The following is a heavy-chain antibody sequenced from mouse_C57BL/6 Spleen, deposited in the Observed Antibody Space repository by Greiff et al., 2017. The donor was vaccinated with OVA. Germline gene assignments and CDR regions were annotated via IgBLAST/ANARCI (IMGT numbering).Heavy chain of an antibody. CDR3: TRVPAYYFDY. V-gene: IGHV5-9-1*02. CDR1: GFTFSSYA. CDR2: ISSGGDYI. J-gene: IGHJ2*01. Sequence: EVKVEESGEGLVKPGGSLKLSCAASGFTFSSYAMSWVRQTPEKRLEWVAYISSGGDYIYYADTVKGRFTISRDNARNTLYLQMSSLKSEDTAMYYCTRVPAYYFDYWGQGTTLTVSS.